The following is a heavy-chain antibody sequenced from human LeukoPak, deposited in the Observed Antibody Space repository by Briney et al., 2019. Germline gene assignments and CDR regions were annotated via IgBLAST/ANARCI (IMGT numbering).Heavy chain of an antibody. J-gene: IGHJ4*02. Sequence: PGGSLRLSCAASGFTFSSYSMSWVRQAPGKGLEWVSVIYSGGSTYYADSVKGRFTTSRDNSKNTLYLQMNSLRAEDTAVYYCARALGDSRDYLPFYFDYWGQGTLVTVSS. CDR3: ARALGDSRDYLPFYFDY. CDR1: GFTFSSYS. V-gene: IGHV3-66*01. D-gene: IGHD3-22*01. CDR2: IYSGGST.